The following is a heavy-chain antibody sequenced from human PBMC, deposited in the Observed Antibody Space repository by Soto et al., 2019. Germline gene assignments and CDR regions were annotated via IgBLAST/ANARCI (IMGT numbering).Heavy chain of an antibody. CDR1: GGTFNSYA. V-gene: IGHV1-69*12. CDR2: IIPIFGTA. CDR3: ASHYDSGGYYYRGLDY. J-gene: IGHJ4*02. Sequence: QVQLVQSGAEVKKPGSSVNVSCKASGGTFNSYAISWVRQAPGQGLEWMGGIIPIFGTADYAQKFQCRVTITAVESTSTAYMELSSLRSEDTAVYYCASHYDSGGYYYRGLDYWGQGTLVTVSS. D-gene: IGHD3-22*01.